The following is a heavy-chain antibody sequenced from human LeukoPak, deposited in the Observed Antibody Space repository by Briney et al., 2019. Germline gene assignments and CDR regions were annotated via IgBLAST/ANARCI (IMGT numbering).Heavy chain of an antibody. CDR1: GFTFSSYS. CDR2: ISSSSSYI. V-gene: IGHV3-21*01. D-gene: IGHD6-13*01. Sequence: GGSLRLSCAASGFTFSSYSMNWVRQAPGKGLEWVSSISSSSSYIYYADSVKGRFTISRDNAKNSLYLQMNSLRAEDTAVYYWARERQQLVPTNHYHYGMDVWGKGTTVTVSS. J-gene: IGHJ6*04. CDR3: ARERQQLVPTNHYHYGMDV.